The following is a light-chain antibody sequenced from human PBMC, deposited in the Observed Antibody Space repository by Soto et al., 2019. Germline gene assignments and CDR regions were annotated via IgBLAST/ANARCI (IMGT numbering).Light chain of an antibody. V-gene: IGLV2-11*01. CDR1: SSDIGGYNY. Sequence: QSALTQPRSVSGSHGQSVTISCTGTSSDIGGYNYVSWYQHHPGKAPKLMIYDVTTRPSGIPVRFSGSKSVNTASLAISGLQAEYEADYYCCSFAGSYSFVFGGGTKLTVL. J-gene: IGLJ2*01. CDR2: DVT. CDR3: CSFAGSYSFV.